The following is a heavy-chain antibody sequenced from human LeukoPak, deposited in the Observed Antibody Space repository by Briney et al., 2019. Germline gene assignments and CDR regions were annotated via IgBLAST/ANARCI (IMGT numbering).Heavy chain of an antibody. D-gene: IGHD6-19*01. Sequence: SETLSLTCTVAGYSISNDNYWGWIRQTPGKRLEWIGSIYHTGTAYYNHSLKSRVTISVDTSKNQFSLKLSSVTAADTAVYYCARAVAVDAFDIWGQGTMVTVSS. V-gene: IGHV4-38-2*02. CDR3: ARAVAVDAFDI. CDR2: IYHTGTA. J-gene: IGHJ3*02. CDR1: GYSISNDNY.